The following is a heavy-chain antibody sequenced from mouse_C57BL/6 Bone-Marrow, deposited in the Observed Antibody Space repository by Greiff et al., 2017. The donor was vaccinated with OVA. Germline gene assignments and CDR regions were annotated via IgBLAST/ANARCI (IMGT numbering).Heavy chain of an antibody. D-gene: IGHD1-1*01. V-gene: IGHV1-62-2*01. Sequence: VQLQQSGAELVKPGASVKLSCKASGYTFTEYTIHWVKQRSGQGLEWIGWFYPGSGSIKYNEKFKDKATLTADKSSSTVYMELSRLTSEDSAVYFCARHEDYYGSSPSWYFDVWGTGTTVTVSS. CDR2: FYPGSGSI. J-gene: IGHJ1*03. CDR3: ARHEDYYGSSPSWYFDV. CDR1: GYTFTEYT.